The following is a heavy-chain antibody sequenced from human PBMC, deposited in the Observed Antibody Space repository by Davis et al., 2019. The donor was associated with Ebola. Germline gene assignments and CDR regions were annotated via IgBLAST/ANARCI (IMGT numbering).Heavy chain of an antibody. D-gene: IGHD3-16*02. J-gene: IGHJ4*02. CDR3: ARDAISEFIDLDY. V-gene: IGHV3-74*01. CDR2: IKSDGSIT. CDR1: GFTFSTQW. Sequence: PGGSLRPSCAASGFTFSTQWMHWVRQAPGKGLVWVARIKSDGSITHYADSVKGRFTISRDNAKNTLYLQMNSLRAEDTAVYYCARDAISEFIDLDYWGQGTLVTVSS.